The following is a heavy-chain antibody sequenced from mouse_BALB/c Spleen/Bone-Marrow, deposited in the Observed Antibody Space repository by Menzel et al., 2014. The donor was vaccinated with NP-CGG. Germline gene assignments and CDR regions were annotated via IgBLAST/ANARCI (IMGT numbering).Heavy chain of an antibody. CDR1: GYTFTSYW. V-gene: IGHV1-7*01. CDR2: INPSTGYT. Sequence: QVQLQQSGAELAKPGASVKMFCKASGYTFTSYWMYWIKQRPGQGLEWIGYINPSTGYTEYNQKFKDKATLTADKSSNTAYMQLSSLTSEDSAVYYCARKGYGNYHYYAMDYWGQGTSVTVSS. D-gene: IGHD2-1*01. CDR3: ARKGYGNYHYYAMDY. J-gene: IGHJ4*01.